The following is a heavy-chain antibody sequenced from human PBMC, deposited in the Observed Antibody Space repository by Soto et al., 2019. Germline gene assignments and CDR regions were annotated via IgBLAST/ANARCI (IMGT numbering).Heavy chain of an antibody. CDR1: GYTFTSYG. V-gene: IGHV1-18*01. CDR3: ARDRLLWLGELLGNYYYGMDV. CDR2: ISAYNGNT. D-gene: IGHD3-10*01. Sequence: VASVKVSCKASGYTFTSYGISWVRQAPGQGLEWMGWISAYNGNTNYAQKLQGRVTMTTDTSTSTAYMELRSLRSDDTAVYYCARDRLLWLGELLGNYYYGMDVWGQGTTVTVSS. J-gene: IGHJ6*02.